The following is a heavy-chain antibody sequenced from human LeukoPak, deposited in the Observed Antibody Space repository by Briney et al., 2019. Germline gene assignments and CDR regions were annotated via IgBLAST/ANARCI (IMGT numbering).Heavy chain of an antibody. J-gene: IGHJ6*02. Sequence: SETLSLTCAVYGGSFSGYYWSWIRQPPGKGLEWIGEINHSGSTNYNPPLKSRVTISVDTSKNQFSLKLSSVTAADTAVYYCARLGADRGEDQEYQLWQYGMDVWGQGTTVTVSS. CDR2: INHSGST. CDR1: GGSFSGYY. V-gene: IGHV4-34*01. CDR3: ARLGADRGEDQEYQLWQYGMDV. D-gene: IGHD2-2*01.